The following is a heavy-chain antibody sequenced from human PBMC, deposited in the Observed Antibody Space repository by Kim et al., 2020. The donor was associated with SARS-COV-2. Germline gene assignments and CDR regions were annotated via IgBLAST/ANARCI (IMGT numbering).Heavy chain of an antibody. CDR2: RGT. V-gene: IGHV3-74*01. CDR3: ARAAAGFDS. J-gene: IGHJ4*02. D-gene: IGHD6-13*01. Sequence: RGTSYADSVKGRFTISRDNAKNTLYLQMNSLRAEDTAVYYCARAAAGFDSWGQGTLVTVSS.